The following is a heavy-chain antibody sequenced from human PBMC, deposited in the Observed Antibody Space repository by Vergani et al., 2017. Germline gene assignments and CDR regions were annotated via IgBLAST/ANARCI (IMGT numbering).Heavy chain of an antibody. CDR3: AKSPYDYDFWSGYSMDV. V-gene: IGHV3-30*02. Sequence: VQLVESGGGVVQPGGSLRLSCAASGFTFSSYGMHWVRQAPGKGLEWVAFIRYDGSNKYYADSVKGRFTISRDNSKNTLYLQMNSLRAEDTAVYYCAKSPYDYDFWSGYSMDVWGQGTTVTVSS. CDR2: IRYDGSNK. CDR1: GFTFSSYG. D-gene: IGHD3-3*01. J-gene: IGHJ6*02.